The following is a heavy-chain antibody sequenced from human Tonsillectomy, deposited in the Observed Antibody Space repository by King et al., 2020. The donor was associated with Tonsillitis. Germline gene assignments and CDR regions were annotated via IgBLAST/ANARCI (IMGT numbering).Heavy chain of an antibody. J-gene: IGHJ4*02. D-gene: IGHD6-19*01. Sequence: QVQLVESGGGVVQPGRSLRLSCAASGFTFSSYAMHWVRQAPGKGLEWVAVISYDGSNKYYADSVKGRFTISRDNSKNTLYLQMNSLRAEDTAVYYCARDSSGWDNGECDYWGQGTLVTVSS. CDR2: ISYDGSNK. V-gene: IGHV3-30-3*01. CDR1: GFTFSSYA. CDR3: ARDSSGWDNGECDY.